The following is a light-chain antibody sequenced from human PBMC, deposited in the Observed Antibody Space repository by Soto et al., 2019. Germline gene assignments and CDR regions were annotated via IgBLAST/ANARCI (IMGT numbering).Light chain of an antibody. Sequence: QSVLTQPASVSGSPGQSITISYTGTSSVVGGYKYVSWYQHHPGKGPKLMLYDVSNRPSGVSNRVSGSMSGNTASLTISGLQAEDEADYYCSSYTSSTTYVFGPGTKLTVL. CDR2: DVS. V-gene: IGLV2-14*01. CDR1: SSVVGGYKY. J-gene: IGLJ1*01. CDR3: SSYTSSTTYV.